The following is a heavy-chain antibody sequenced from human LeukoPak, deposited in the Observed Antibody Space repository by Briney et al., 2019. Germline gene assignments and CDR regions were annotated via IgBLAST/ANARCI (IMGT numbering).Heavy chain of an antibody. Sequence: SETLSLTCAVYGGSFSGYYWSWIRQPQGKGLEWIGEINHSGSTNYNPSLKSRVTISVDTSKNQFSLKLSSVTAADTAVYYCARGRGVWFREFMRYYFDYWGQGTLVTVSS. V-gene: IGHV4-34*01. J-gene: IGHJ4*02. CDR3: ARGRGVWFREFMRYYFDY. D-gene: IGHD3-10*01. CDR1: GGSFSGYY. CDR2: INHSGST.